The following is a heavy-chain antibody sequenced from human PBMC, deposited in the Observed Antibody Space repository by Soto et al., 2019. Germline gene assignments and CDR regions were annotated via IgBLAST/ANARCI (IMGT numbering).Heavy chain of an antibody. Sequence: PGGSLRLSCVASGFTFSSYSMSWVRQAPGKGLEWVSAISGSGGSTYYADSVKGRFTISRDNSKNTLYLQMNSLRAEDTAVYYCAKARGIEVQLWLFDYWGQGTLVTVS. CDR2: ISGSGGST. CDR1: GFTFSSYS. D-gene: IGHD5-18*01. J-gene: IGHJ4*02. CDR3: AKARGIEVQLWLFDY. V-gene: IGHV3-23*01.